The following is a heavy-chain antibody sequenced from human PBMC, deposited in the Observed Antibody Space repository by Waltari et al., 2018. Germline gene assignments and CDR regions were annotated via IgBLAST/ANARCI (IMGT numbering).Heavy chain of an antibody. CDR3: ARMITMIVVGFDY. CDR2: IYHSGST. J-gene: IGHJ4*02. Sequence: QVQLQESGPGLVKPSETLSLTCAVSGYSISSGYHWGWIRQPPGKGLEWIGSIYHSGSTYYNPSLKSRVTISVDTSKNQFSLKLSSVTAADTAVYYCARMITMIVVGFDYWGQGTLVTVSS. CDR1: GYSISSGYH. V-gene: IGHV4-38-2*01. D-gene: IGHD3-22*01.